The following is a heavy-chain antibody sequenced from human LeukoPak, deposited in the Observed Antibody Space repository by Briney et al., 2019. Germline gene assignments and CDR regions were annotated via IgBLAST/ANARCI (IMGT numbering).Heavy chain of an antibody. J-gene: IGHJ4*02. V-gene: IGHV4-59*12. D-gene: IGHD6-6*01. CDR3: ARDRRQLAFDY. CDR1: GGSISTYY. Sequence: PSETLSLTCTVSGGSISTYYWSWIRQPPGKGLEWIGYIYYSGSTYYNPSLKSRVTISVDTSKNQFSLKLSSVTAADTAVYYCARDRRQLAFDYWGQGTLVTVSS. CDR2: IYYSGST.